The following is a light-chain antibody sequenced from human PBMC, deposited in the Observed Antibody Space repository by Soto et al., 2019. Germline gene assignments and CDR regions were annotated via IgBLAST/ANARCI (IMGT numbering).Light chain of an antibody. CDR2: GAS. J-gene: IGKJ1*01. Sequence: EIVMTQSPATLSGSPGETATLSCWASQSVSSNLAWYQQKPGQAPRLLIYGASTRATDIPARFSGSGSGTEFTLTISSLQSEDFAVYYCQQYNNFWTFGQGTKVEIK. CDR1: QSVSSN. V-gene: IGKV3-15*01. CDR3: QQYNNFWT.